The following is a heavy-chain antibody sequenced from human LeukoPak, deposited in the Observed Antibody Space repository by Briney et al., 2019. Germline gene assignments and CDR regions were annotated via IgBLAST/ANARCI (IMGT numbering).Heavy chain of an antibody. D-gene: IGHD3-10*01. CDR2: ISGSDGST. CDR3: AKGRYDSGSYYYDY. V-gene: IGHV3-23*01. CDR1: GFTFSSYT. Sequence: GGSLGLSCAASGFTFSSYTMTWVRQAPGKGLEWVSTISGSDGSTYYADSVKGRFTISRDNSKNTLHLQMNSLRADDTATYYCAKGRYDSGSYYYDYWGQGTLVTVSS. J-gene: IGHJ4*02.